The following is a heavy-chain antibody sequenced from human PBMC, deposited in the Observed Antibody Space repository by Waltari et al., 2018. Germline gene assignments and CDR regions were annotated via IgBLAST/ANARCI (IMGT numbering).Heavy chain of an antibody. CDR2: IYHSGST. CDR3: ARARVMGVFDY. J-gene: IGHJ4*02. CDR1: GGSISSGGYY. D-gene: IGHD3-16*01. Sequence: QVQLQESGPGLVKPSQTQSLTCTVSGGSISSGGYYWSWIRQHPGKGLEWIGYIYHSGSTYYNPSLKSRVTISVDRSKNQFALKLSSVTAADTAVYYCARARVMGVFDYWGQGTLVTVSS. V-gene: IGHV4-31*03.